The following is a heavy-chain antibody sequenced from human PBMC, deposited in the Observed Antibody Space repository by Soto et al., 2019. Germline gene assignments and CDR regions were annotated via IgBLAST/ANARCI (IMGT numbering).Heavy chain of an antibody. J-gene: IGHJ6*02. Sequence: PGGSLRLSCAASGFTFSSYAMHWVRQAPGKGLEWVAVISYDGSNKYYADSVKGRFTISRDNSKNTLYLQMNSLRAEDTAVYYCAREACTNGVCYYYYGMDVWGQRTTVADSS. D-gene: IGHD2-8*01. CDR2: ISYDGSNK. CDR1: GFTFSSYA. CDR3: AREACTNGVCYYYYGMDV. V-gene: IGHV3-30-3*01.